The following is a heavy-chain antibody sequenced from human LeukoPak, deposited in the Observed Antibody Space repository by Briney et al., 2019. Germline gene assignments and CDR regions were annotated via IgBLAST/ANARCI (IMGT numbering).Heavy chain of an antibody. CDR2: MNPNSGNT. CDR1: GYTFTSYY. V-gene: IGHV1-8*02. D-gene: IGHD6-13*01. Sequence: GASVKVSCKASGYTFTSYYMHWVRQAPGQGLEWMGWMNPNSGNTGYAQKFQGRVTMTRNTSISTAYMELSSLRSEDTAVYYCARAQVPAAAGPWNAFDIWGQGTMVTVSS. CDR3: ARAQVPAAAGPWNAFDI. J-gene: IGHJ3*02.